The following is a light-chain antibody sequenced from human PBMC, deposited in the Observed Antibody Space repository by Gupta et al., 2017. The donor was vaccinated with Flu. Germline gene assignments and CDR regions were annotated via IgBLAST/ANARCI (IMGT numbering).Light chain of an antibody. CDR3: CSYAGSNTGV. CDR2: DIS. J-gene: IGLJ3*02. CDR1: SYDVGDYKF. Sequence: TSYDVGDYKFVSCHQQHAGKAPKLMVYDISRRPSGVPDLFAGSNASNTATLTISELQADEEADYYCCSYAGSNTGVFGGGTKLTVL. V-gene: IGLV2-11*01.